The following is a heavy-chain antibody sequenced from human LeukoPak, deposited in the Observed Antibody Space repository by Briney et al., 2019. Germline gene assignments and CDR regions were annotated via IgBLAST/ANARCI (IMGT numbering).Heavy chain of an antibody. CDR2: IDYSGGST. D-gene: IGHD3-10*01. V-gene: IGHV3-23*01. CDR1: GFTFSNYA. Sequence: GSLRLSCAASGFTFSNYAMSWVRQAPGKGLEWVSTIDYSGGSTYYADSVKGRFTISRDNSKNTLYMQINSLRAEDTAIYYCVKVPYSDYGSGRPPFMDVWGQGTTVAVS. J-gene: IGHJ6*02. CDR3: VKVPYSDYGSGRPPFMDV.